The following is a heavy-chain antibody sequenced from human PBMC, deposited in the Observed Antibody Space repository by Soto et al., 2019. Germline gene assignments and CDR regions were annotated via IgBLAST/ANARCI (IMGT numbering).Heavy chain of an antibody. CDR1: GYTFTSYD. CDR2: MNPNSGNT. J-gene: IGHJ5*02. Sequence: SVKVSCKASGYTFTSYDINWVRQATVQGLEWMGWMNPNSGNTGYAQKFQGRVTMTRNTSISTAYMELSSLRSEDTAVYYCARTEHIVVVTAHNWFDPWGQGTLVTVSS. D-gene: IGHD2-21*02. CDR3: ARTEHIVVVTAHNWFDP. V-gene: IGHV1-8*01.